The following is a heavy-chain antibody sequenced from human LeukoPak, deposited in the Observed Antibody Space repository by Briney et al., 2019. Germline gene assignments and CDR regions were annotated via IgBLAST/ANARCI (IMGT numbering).Heavy chain of an antibody. CDR3: ARVLGAPYDFWSGYSVAKRFDP. Sequence: ASVKVSCKASGGTFSSYAISWVRQAPGQGLEWMGGIIPIFGTANYAQKFQGRDTITADESTSTAYMELRSLRSDDTAVYYCARVLGAPYDFWSGYSVAKRFDPWGQGTLVTVSS. V-gene: IGHV1-69*01. CDR1: GGTFSSYA. D-gene: IGHD3-3*01. J-gene: IGHJ5*02. CDR2: IIPIFGTA.